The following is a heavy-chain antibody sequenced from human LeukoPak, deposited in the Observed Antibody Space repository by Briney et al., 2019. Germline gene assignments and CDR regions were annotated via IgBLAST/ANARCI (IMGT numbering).Heavy chain of an antibody. Sequence: ASVKVSCKASGYTFTSYGISWVRQAPGQGLEWMGWISAYNGNTNYAQKLQGRVTMTTDTSTSTAYMELRSLRSEDTAVYYCARVYGSGSYSPYYYYYYMDVWGKGTTVTISS. D-gene: IGHD3-10*01. J-gene: IGHJ6*03. V-gene: IGHV1-18*01. CDR1: GYTFTSYG. CDR2: ISAYNGNT. CDR3: ARVYGSGSYSPYYYYYYMDV.